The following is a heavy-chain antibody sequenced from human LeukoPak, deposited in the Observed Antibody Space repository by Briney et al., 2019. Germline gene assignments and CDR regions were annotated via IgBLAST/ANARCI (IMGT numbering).Heavy chain of an antibody. CDR2: IYYSGST. CDR3: ARGVLWQIDY. J-gene: IGHJ4*02. CDR1: GGSISSYY. V-gene: IGHV4-59*01. Sequence: PSETLSLTCTVPGGSISSYYWSWIRQPPGKGLEWIGYIYYSGSTNYNPSLESRVTISVDTSKNQFSLKLSSVTAADTAVYYCARGVLWQIDYWGQGTLVTVSS. D-gene: IGHD3-10*01.